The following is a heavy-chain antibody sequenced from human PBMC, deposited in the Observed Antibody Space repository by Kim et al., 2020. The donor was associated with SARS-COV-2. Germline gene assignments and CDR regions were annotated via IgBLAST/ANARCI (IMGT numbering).Heavy chain of an antibody. D-gene: IGHD2-15*01. CDR1: GGSFSGYY. V-gene: IGHV4-34*01. J-gene: IGHJ3*02. CDR2: INHSGST. CDR3: AREPQDIVVVVHAFDI. Sequence: SETLSLTCAVYGGSFSGYYWSWIRQPPGKGLEWIGEINHSGSTNYNPSLKSRVTISVDTSKNQFSLKLSSVTAADTAVYYCAREPQDIVVVVHAFDIWGQGTMVTVSS.